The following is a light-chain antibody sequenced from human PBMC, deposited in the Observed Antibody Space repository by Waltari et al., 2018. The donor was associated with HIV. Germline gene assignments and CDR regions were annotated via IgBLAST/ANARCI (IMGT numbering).Light chain of an antibody. CDR3: AAWDDGLNGYV. J-gene: IGLJ1*01. V-gene: IGLV1-36*01. Sequence: QSVLTQPPSVSGAPSQRVTISCSGGSSNIASNAVKWYQQLPGKTPKLLIYYDVQLPSGVSGRFSGSKSGTSASLAISGLQSEDEADYYCAAWDDGLNGYVFGTGTKLTVL. CDR2: YDV. CDR1: SSNIASNA.